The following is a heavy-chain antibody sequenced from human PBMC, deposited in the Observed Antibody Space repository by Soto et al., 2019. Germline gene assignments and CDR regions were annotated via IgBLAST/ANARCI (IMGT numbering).Heavy chain of an antibody. V-gene: IGHV1-69*02. D-gene: IGHD6-13*01. J-gene: IGHJ3*02. CDR3: ARWTDSSSSFDAFDI. Sequence: QVQLVQSGAEVKKPGSSVKVSCKASGGTFSSYTISWVRQAPGQGLEWMGRIIPILGIANYAQKFQGRVTITADKSTTTAYMELSSLRTEDTAVYYCARWTDSSSSFDAFDIWGQGTMVTVSS. CDR1: GGTFSSYT. CDR2: IIPILGIA.